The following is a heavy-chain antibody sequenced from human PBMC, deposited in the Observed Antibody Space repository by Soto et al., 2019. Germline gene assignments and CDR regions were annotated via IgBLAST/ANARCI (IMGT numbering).Heavy chain of an antibody. CDR3: ARDHGSIAARSVGGYGMDV. D-gene: IGHD6-6*01. V-gene: IGHV4-4*02. CDR2: IYHSGST. CDR1: GGSISSSNW. Sequence: QVQLQESGPGLVKPSGTLSLTCAVSGGSISSSNWWSWVRQPPGKGLEWIGEIYHSGSTNYNPSLMSRVTISVDKSKNQFSLKLSSVTAADTAVYYCARDHGSIAARSVGGYGMDVWGQGTTVTVSS. J-gene: IGHJ6*02.